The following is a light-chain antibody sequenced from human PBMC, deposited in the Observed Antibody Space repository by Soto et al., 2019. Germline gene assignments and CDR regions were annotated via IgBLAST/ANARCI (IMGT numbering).Light chain of an antibody. Sequence: EIVLKQSPGTLSLSPGERATLSCRASQSVSSSYFAWYQQKPGQAPRLLIHGTSSRATGIPDRFSGSGTGTDFTLTISRLEPEDFTVYYCQQYGTSPLTFGGGNKVEIK. CDR3: QQYGTSPLT. CDR1: QSVSSSY. CDR2: GTS. V-gene: IGKV3-20*01. J-gene: IGKJ4*01.